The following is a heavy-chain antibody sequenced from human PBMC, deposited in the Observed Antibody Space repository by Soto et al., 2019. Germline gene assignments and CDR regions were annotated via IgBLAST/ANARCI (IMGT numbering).Heavy chain of an antibody. CDR2: ISGSGGST. D-gene: IGHD2-2*01. CDR1: GFTFSSYA. Sequence: PGGSLRLSCAASGFTFSSYAMSWVRQAPGKGLEWVSAISGSGGSTYYADSVKGRFTISRDNSKNTLYLQMNSLRAEDTAVYYCASRSATLVVPAAPKNYYYYGMDVWGQGTTVTVSS. V-gene: IGHV3-23*01. J-gene: IGHJ6*02. CDR3: ASRSATLVVPAAPKNYYYYGMDV.